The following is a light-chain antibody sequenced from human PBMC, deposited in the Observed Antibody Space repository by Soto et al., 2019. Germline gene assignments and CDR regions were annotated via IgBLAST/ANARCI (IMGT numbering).Light chain of an antibody. CDR3: QQHDSSSPT. Sequence: DIQMTQSPSTLSASVGDGVTITCRASQNISVWLAWYQQRPGKAPKFLIYDASSLETGVPSRFSGSGSGTEFTLTIRSLQPVDFATYYCQQHDSSSPTFGQGTKLEIK. V-gene: IGKV1-5*01. CDR1: QNISVW. CDR2: DAS. J-gene: IGKJ2*01.